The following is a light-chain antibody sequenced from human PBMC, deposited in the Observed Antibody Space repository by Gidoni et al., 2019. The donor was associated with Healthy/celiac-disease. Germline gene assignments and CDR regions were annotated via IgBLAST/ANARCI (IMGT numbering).Light chain of an antibody. CDR2: DAS. V-gene: IGKV3-11*01. Sequence: EIVLTQSPATLSLSPGERATLSCSASQSVSSDLAWYPQKPGQAPRLLIYDASNRATGIPARFSGSGSGTDFTLTISSREPEDFAVYYCQQRSNWPLFGGGTKVEIK. CDR3: QQRSNWPL. CDR1: QSVSSD. J-gene: IGKJ4*01.